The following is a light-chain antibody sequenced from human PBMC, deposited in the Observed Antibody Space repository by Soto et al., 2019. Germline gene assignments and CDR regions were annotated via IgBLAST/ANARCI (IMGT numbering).Light chain of an antibody. CDR3: QQRSNWPPLYT. CDR1: QSVSSY. J-gene: IGKJ2*01. V-gene: IGKV3-11*01. Sequence: EIVLTQSPATLSLSPGERATLSCRASQSVSSYLAWYQQKPGQAPRLLIYDAFNRATGIPARFSGSGSGTDFTLTISSLEPEDFAVHYCQQRSNWPPLYTFGQGTKLEIK. CDR2: DAF.